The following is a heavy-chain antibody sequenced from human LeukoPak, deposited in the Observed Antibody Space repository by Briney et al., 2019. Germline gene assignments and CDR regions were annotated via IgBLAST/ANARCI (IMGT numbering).Heavy chain of an antibody. D-gene: IGHD3-3*01. V-gene: IGHV3-23*01. Sequence: GGSLRLSCAASGFTFSSYGMRWVRQAPGKGLEWVSAISGSGGSTYYADSVKGRFTISRDNSKNTLYLQMNSLRAEDTAVYYCAKNLQITGVTIFGVVSSDYYGMDVWGQGTTVTVSS. J-gene: IGHJ6*02. CDR2: ISGSGGST. CDR3: AKNLQITGVTIFGVVSSDYYGMDV. CDR1: GFTFSSYG.